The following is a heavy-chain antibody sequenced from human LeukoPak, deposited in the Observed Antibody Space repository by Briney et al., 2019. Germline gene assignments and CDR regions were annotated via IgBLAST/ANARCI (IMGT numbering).Heavy chain of an antibody. CDR2: IRYDGSNK. J-gene: IGHJ4*02. D-gene: IGHD4-23*01. Sequence: GGSLRLSCAASGFTFSSYGMHWVRQAPGKGLEWVAFIRYDGSNKYYADSVKGRFTISRDNSKNTLYLQMNSLRAEDTAVYYCAKEESYGGNSKYNFDYWGQGTLVTVSS. V-gene: IGHV3-30*02. CDR1: GFTFSSYG. CDR3: AKEESYGGNSKYNFDY.